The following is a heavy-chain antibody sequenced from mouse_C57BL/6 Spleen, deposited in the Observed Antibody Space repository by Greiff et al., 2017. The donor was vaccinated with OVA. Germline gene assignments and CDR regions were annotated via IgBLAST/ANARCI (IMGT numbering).Heavy chain of an antibody. D-gene: IGHD1-1*01. Sequence: QVQLQQSGAELVKPGASVKISCKASGYAFSSYWMNWVKQRPGKGLEWIGQIYPGDGDTNYNGKFTGKATLTADKSSSTAYMQLSSLTSEDSAVYFCARGDYGSSTKDYWGQGTTLTVSS. CDR3: ARGDYGSSTKDY. J-gene: IGHJ2*01. CDR1: GYAFSSYW. CDR2: IYPGDGDT. V-gene: IGHV1-80*01.